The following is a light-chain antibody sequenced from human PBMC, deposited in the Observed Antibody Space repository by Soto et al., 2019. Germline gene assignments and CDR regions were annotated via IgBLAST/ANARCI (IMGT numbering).Light chain of an antibody. CDR3: QQYSSIPRT. V-gene: IGKV3-20*01. Sequence: EIVLTQSPGTLSLSPGERATLSCRASQSFSSNYLAWYQQKPGQAPRLLIYDASSRATGIPDRFSGGGSGTDFTLTISRLEPEDFAVYYCQQYSSIPRTFGRGTKVDIK. CDR1: QSFSSNY. J-gene: IGKJ1*01. CDR2: DAS.